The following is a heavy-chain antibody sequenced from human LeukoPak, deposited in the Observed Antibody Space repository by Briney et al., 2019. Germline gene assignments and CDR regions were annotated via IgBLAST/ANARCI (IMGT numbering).Heavy chain of an antibody. V-gene: IGHV3-21*01. CDR3: ATQYSSGWYAFDI. CDR2: ISSSSSYI. J-gene: IGHJ3*02. D-gene: IGHD6-19*01. CDR1: GFTVSSYS. Sequence: SGGSLRLSCTVSGFTVSSYSMNWVRQAPGKGLEWVSSISSSSSYIYYADSVKGRFTISRDNAKNSLYLQMNSLRAEDTAVYYCATQYSSGWYAFDIWGQGTMVTVSS.